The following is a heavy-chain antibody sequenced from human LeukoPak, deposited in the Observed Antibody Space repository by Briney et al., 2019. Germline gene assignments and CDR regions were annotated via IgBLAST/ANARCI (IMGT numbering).Heavy chain of an antibody. CDR2: INPNSGGT. V-gene: IGHV1-2*02. J-gene: IGHJ4*02. CDR1: GYTFTGYY. CDR3: ARDWGLSGSYYGFSDY. D-gene: IGHD3-10*01. Sequence: ASVKVSCKASGYTFTGYYMHWVRQAPGQGLEWMGWINPNSGGTNYAQNFQGRVTMTRDTSINTAYMELSSLRSDDTAVYYCARDWGLSGSYYGFSDYWGQGTLVTVSS.